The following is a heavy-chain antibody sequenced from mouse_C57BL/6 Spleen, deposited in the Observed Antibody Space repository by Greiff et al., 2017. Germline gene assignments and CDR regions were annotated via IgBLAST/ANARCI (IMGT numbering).Heavy chain of an antibody. D-gene: IGHD1-1*01. Sequence: QVQLQQPGAELVKPGASVKLSCKASGYTFTSYWMQGVKQRPGQGLEWIGEIDPSDSYTNYNQKFTGKATLTVDTYPSTAHMQLSSLTSEDSAVYYCASSRHYYYEGGYAMDYWGQGTSVTVSS. CDR2: IDPSDSYT. CDR1: GYTFTSYW. CDR3: ASSRHYYYEGGYAMDY. V-gene: IGHV1-50*01. J-gene: IGHJ4*01.